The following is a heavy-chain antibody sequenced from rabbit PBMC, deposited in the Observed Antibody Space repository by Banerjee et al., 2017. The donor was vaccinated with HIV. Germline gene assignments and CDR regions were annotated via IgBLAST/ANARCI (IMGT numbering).Heavy chain of an antibody. CDR1: GFTLSSYW. J-gene: IGHJ3*01. CDR3: ARDRLYTRVDL. Sequence: QEQLVESGGGLVQPEGSLTLTCTASGFTLSSYWMCWVRQAPGKGPEWIGCIYTGSGTTDYASWAKGRFTISKTSSTTVSLQMNSLTAADTATYFCARDRLYTRVDLWGPGTLVTVS. V-gene: IGHV1S45*01. CDR2: IYTGSGTT.